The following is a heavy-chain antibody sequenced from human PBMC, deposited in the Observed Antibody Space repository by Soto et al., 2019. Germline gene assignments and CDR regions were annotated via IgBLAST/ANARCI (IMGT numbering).Heavy chain of an antibody. V-gene: IGHV3-21*06. CDR1: GFTFSLYS. D-gene: IGHD3-22*01. J-gene: IGHJ4*02. Sequence: GGSLRLSCAASGFTFSLYSMIWVRRAPGKGLDWVSSISSSSTYIYYADSLKGRFTVSRDNAKNSLYLQMDSLRAEDTAMYYCVRARSTDSRPDYWGQGTLVTVSS. CDR3: VRARSTDSRPDY. CDR2: ISSSSTYI.